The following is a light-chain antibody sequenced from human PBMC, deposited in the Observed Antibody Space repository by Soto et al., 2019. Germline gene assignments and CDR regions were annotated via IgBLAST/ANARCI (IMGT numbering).Light chain of an antibody. Sequence: EIVLTQSPGTLSLSTGERATLSCRASQSVVTSYLAWYQQKPGQAPRLLIYGASNRATGIPDRFSGSWSGPDFTLTISRLEPEDFAVYYCQHYGSSRTFGQGTKV. CDR3: QHYGSSRT. J-gene: IGKJ1*01. CDR2: GAS. CDR1: QSVVTSY. V-gene: IGKV3-20*01.